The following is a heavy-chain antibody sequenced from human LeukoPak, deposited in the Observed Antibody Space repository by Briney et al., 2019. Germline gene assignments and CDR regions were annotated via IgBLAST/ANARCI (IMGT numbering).Heavy chain of an antibody. V-gene: IGHV3-23*01. J-gene: IGHJ5*02. CDR2: ISGSGGST. CDR1: GFTFSSYA. D-gene: IGHD3-22*01. CDR3: AKDRRGGYYYDSSGSFDP. Sequence: PGGSLRLSCAASGFTFSSYAMSWVRQAPGKGLEWVSAISGSGGSTYYADSVKGRFTISRDNSKNTLYLQMNSLRAEDTAVYYCAKDRRGGYYYDSSGSFDPWGQGTLVTVSS.